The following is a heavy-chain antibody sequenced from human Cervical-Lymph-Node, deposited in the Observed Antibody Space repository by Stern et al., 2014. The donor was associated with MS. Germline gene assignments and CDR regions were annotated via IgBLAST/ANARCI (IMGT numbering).Heavy chain of an antibody. D-gene: IGHD3-10*01. J-gene: IGHJ4*02. CDR2: ISYDGSDT. CDR1: GFTFSSYG. CDR3: VKRGITEVRGVRLGDY. Sequence: VQLVQSGGGVVQPGRSLRLTCTVSGFTFSSYGMHWVRQAPGKRLEWASVISYDGSDTYYAESVKGRFTISRDNSKNTLYLEMRSLRPEDTAVYYCVKRGITEVRGVRLGDYWGPGTLVIVSS. V-gene: IGHV3-30*18.